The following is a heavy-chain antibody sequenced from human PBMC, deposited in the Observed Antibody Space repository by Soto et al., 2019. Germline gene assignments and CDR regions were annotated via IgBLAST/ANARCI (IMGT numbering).Heavy chain of an antibody. V-gene: IGHV3-30*18. CDR1: GFTFSSYC. Sequence: GGSLRLSCAASGFTFSSYCIHWVRQAPCKGLEWVAVISYDGSNKYYADSVKGRFTISRDNSKNTLYLQMNSLRAEDTAVYYCANGRDFWSGTNPNPWFDPCGQGTLVTLSS. CDR2: ISYDGSNK. D-gene: IGHD3-3*01. J-gene: IGHJ5*02. CDR3: ANGRDFWSGTNPNPWFDP.